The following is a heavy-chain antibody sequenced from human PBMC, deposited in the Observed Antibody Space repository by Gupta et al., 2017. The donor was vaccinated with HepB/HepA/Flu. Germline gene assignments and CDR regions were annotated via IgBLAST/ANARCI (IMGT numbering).Heavy chain of an antibody. CDR3: ARHVKTEVRCLEWMYYFDY. D-gene: IGHD3-3*01. Sequence: QLQLQESGPGLVKPSETLSLTCTVSGGSISSSSYYWGWIRQPPGKGLEWIGSIYYSGSTYYNPSLKSRVTISVDTSKNQFSLKLRSVTAAETAVYYCARHVKTEVRCLEWMYYFDYWCQGTMVTVSS. CDR1: GGSISSSSYY. J-gene: IGHJ4*02. V-gene: IGHV4-39*01. CDR2: IYYSGST.